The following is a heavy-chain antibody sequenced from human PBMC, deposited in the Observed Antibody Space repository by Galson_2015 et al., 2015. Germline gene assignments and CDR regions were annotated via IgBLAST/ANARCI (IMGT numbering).Heavy chain of an antibody. CDR2: INPSGGST. CDR1: GYTFTSYY. CDR3: ARDPVDTAMVGPDYYFDY. Sequence: SVKVSCKASGYTFTSYYMHWVRQAHGQGLEWMGIINPSGGSTSYAQKFQGRVTMTRDTSTSTVYMELSSLRSEDTAVYYCARDPVDTAMVGPDYYFDYWGQGTLVTVSS. V-gene: IGHV1-46*01. J-gene: IGHJ4*02. D-gene: IGHD5-18*01.